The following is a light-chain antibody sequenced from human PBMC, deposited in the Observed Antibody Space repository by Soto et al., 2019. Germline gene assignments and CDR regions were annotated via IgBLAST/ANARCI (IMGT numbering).Light chain of an antibody. Sequence: DIEMTQSPPSLSASIGDRVTITCQASQDISNDLNWYQQKAGKAPKLLIYDTSNLKRGVTSRFSGSGAGTDFTFTISSLQPEDVATYYCQQYDKLPFAFGQGTRWIS. V-gene: IGKV1-33*01. J-gene: IGKJ1*01. CDR3: QQYDKLPFA. CDR1: QDISND. CDR2: DTS.